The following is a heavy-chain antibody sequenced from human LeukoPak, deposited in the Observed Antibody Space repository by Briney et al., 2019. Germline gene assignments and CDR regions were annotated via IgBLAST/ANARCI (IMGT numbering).Heavy chain of an antibody. CDR2: ISSSSSYI. Sequence: GGSLRLSCTVSGFTLSSYWMTWVRQAPGKGLEWVSSISSSSSYIYYADSLKGRFTISRDNAKNSLYLQMNSLRAEDTAVYYCARESFAAYYFDYWGQGTLVTVSS. D-gene: IGHD6-25*01. CDR1: GFTLSSYW. J-gene: IGHJ4*02. CDR3: ARESFAAYYFDY. V-gene: IGHV3-21*01.